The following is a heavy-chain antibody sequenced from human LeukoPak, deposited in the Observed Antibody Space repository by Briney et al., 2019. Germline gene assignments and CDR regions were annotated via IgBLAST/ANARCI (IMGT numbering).Heavy chain of an antibody. CDR2: IYYSGST. CDR3: ARDMNDFWSGYYMPFDY. V-gene: IGHV4-39*07. Sequence: SETLSLTCTVSGGSISSSSYYWGWIRQPPGKGLEWIGSIYYSGSTYYNPSLKSRVTISVDTSKNQFSLKLSSVTAADTAVYYCARDMNDFWSGYYMPFDYWGQGTLVTVSA. CDR1: GGSISSSSYY. J-gene: IGHJ4*02. D-gene: IGHD3-3*01.